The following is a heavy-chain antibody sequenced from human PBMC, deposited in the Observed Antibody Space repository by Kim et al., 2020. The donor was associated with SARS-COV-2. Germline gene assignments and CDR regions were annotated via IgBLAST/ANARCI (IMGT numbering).Heavy chain of an antibody. V-gene: IGHV4-39*01. J-gene: IGHJ5*02. CDR2: IYYSGTT. D-gene: IGHD3-10*01. CDR3: ARLSTKRITMVRGVRPYFCFDT. CDR1: GGSISSNSYY. Sequence: SETLSLTCTVSGGSISSNSYYWGWIRQPPGKGLEWIVSIYYSGTTYYNPSLKSRVTISVDTSKNQFSLRLSSVTAADTAVYYYARLSTKRITMVRGVRPYFCFDTGGQGTLVTGSS.